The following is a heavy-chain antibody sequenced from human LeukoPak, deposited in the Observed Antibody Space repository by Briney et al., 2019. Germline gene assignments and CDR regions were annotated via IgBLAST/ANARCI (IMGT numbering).Heavy chain of an antibody. CDR2: ISSRGGTI. V-gene: IGHV3-48*03. CDR1: GFTFSSYE. D-gene: IGHD1-26*01. Sequence: PGGSLRLSCAASGFTFSSYEMNWVRQAPGKGLEWVSYISSRGGTIYYADSVKGRFTISRDNAKNSLYLQMNSLRDEDTAIYYCARIRWELLPFFDYWGQGTLVTVSS. CDR3: ARIRWELLPFFDY. J-gene: IGHJ4*02.